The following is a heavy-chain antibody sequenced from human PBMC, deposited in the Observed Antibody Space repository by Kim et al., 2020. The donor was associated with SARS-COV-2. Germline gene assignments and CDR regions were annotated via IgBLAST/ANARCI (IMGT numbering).Heavy chain of an antibody. V-gene: IGHV3-7*03. CDR1: GFTFSSYW. Sequence: GGSLRLSCAASGFTFSSYWMSWVRQAPGKGLEWVANIKQDGSEKYYVDSVKGRFTISRDNAKNSLYLQMNSLRAEDTAVYYCARGPYDYVWGSYRPRGWFDPWGQGTLVTVSS. CDR3: ARGPYDYVWGSYRPRGWFDP. J-gene: IGHJ5*02. D-gene: IGHD3-16*02. CDR2: IKQDGSEK.